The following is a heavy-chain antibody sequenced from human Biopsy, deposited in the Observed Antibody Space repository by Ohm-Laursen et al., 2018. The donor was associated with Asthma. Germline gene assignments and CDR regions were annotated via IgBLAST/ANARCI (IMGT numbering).Heavy chain of an antibody. V-gene: IGHV3-30-3*01. Sequence: SLRLSCAAFGFSFDSHAMHWVRQAPGKGLEWVAVISYDGSNKYYADSVKGRFTISRDNSKNTLYLQMNSLRAEDTAVYYCARDAWELQKPYAYYFDYWGQGTLVTVSS. J-gene: IGHJ4*02. CDR3: ARDAWELQKPYAYYFDY. D-gene: IGHD1-26*01. CDR1: GFSFDSHA. CDR2: ISYDGSNK.